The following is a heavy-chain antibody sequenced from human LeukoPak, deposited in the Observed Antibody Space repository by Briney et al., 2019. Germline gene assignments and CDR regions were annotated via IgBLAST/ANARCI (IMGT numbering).Heavy chain of an antibody. CDR2: ISSSGGSA. Sequence: GGSLRLSCAASGFTFSSYAMHWVRQAPGKGLEYVSAISSSGGSAYYANSVKDRFTISRDNSKNTLYLQMGSLRAEDMDVYYCARGNSGNSPPYYYYYGMDVWGQGTTVTVS. J-gene: IGHJ6*02. V-gene: IGHV3-64*01. CDR1: GFTFSSYA. CDR3: ARGNSGNSPPYYYYYGMDV. D-gene: IGHD1-26*01.